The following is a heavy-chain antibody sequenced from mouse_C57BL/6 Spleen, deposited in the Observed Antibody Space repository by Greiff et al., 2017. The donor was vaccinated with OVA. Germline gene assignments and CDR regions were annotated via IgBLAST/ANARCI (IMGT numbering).Heavy chain of an antibody. D-gene: IGHD1-1*01. V-gene: IGHV5-17*01. CDR2: ISSGSSTI. CDR3: ARDYGSRDYAMDY. J-gene: IGHJ4*01. CDR1: GFTFSDYG. Sequence: EVQLQESGGGLVKPGGSLKLSCAASGFTFSDYGMHWVRQAPEKGLEWVAYISSGSSTIYYADTVKGRFTISRDNAKNTLFLQRTSLRSEDTAMYYCARDYGSRDYAMDYWGQGTSVTVSS.